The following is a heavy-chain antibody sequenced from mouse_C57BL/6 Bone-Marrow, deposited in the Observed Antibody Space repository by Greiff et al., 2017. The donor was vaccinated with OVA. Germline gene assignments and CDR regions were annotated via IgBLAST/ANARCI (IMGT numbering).Heavy chain of an antibody. CDR3: ARMDDGYYP. V-gene: IGHV1-69*01. J-gene: IGHJ4*01. CDR1: GYTFTSYW. CDR2: IDPSDSYT. D-gene: IGHD2-3*01. Sequence: VQLQQPGAELVMPGASVKLSCKASGYTFTSYWMHWVKQRPGQGLEWIGEIDPSDSYTNYNQKFKGKSTLTVDKSSSTAYMQLSSLTSEDSAVYYCARMDDGYYPWGQGTSVTVSS.